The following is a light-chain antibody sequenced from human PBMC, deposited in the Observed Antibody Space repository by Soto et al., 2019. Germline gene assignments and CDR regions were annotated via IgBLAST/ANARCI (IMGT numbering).Light chain of an antibody. CDR3: KKCKIAPYT. J-gene: IGKJ4*01. Sequence: DIQMTQSPSSLSAFVGDTVTITCRASQDISNFLAWYQQKPGKVPKLLLYAAFTLQSGVPSRLSGSGSRTDFTLTISSLQPEDVATYYCKKCKIAPYTFGGGTKVDIK. CDR1: QDISNF. CDR2: AAF. V-gene: IGKV1-27*01.